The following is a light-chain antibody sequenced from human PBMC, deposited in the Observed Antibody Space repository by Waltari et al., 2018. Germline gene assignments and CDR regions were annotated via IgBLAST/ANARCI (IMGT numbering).Light chain of an antibody. CDR2: EIN. CDR3: CSYAGSYTFGV. CDR1: SSDVGGYNY. V-gene: IGLV2-11*01. J-gene: IGLJ2*01. Sequence: QSALTQPRSVSGSPGQSVTISCTGTSSDVGGYNYVSWYQQPPGKAPKLIIYEINKRPSGVPDRFSGAKSGKTASLTISGLQAEDEADYYCCSYAGSYTFGVFGGGTKVTVL.